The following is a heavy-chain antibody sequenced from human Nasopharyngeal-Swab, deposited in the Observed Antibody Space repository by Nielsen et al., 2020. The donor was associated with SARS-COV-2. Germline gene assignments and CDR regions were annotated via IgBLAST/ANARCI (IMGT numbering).Heavy chain of an antibody. V-gene: IGHV1-24*01. Sequence: ASVKVSCKGSGYTLRDFSIHWVRQAPGRGFEWLGAFDHEDGEAIYAQQFQGRVSMTVDTSRDTAFLEVTSLRSDDTAVYYCARVDYYESTGYYSNWGQGTLVTVSS. D-gene: IGHD3-22*01. CDR1: GYTLRDFS. J-gene: IGHJ4*02. CDR3: ARVDYYESTGYYSN. CDR2: FDHEDGEA.